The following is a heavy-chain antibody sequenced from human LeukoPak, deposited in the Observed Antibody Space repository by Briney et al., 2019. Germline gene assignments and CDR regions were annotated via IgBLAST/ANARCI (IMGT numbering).Heavy chain of an antibody. J-gene: IGHJ6*04. D-gene: IGHD3-10*02. V-gene: IGHV3-30*18. CDR2: ISYDGSNK. CDR3: AELGITMIGGV. Sequence: GGSLRLSCAASGFTFSSYSIHWVRQAPGKGLEWVAVISYDGSNKYYADSVKGRFTISRDNSKNTLYLEMNSLRTEDTAVYYCAELGITMIGGVWGKGTTVTISS. CDR1: GFTFSSYS.